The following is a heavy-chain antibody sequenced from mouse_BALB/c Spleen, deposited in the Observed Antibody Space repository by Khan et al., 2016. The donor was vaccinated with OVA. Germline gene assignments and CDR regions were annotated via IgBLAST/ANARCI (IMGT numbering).Heavy chain of an antibody. D-gene: IGHD1-1*01. V-gene: IGHV1S135*01. CDR1: GYSFTTYY. CDR2: IDPFNGST. J-gene: IGHJ3*01. CDR3: ARHGTSSWFAY. Sequence: QQSGPELMKPGASVKISCKASGYSFTTYYIHWVKQSHGKSLEWIGYIDPFNGSTTYNQKFKGKATLTVDKSSSTAYMHLSSLTSEDSAVYYCARHGTSSWFAYWGQGTLVTVSA.